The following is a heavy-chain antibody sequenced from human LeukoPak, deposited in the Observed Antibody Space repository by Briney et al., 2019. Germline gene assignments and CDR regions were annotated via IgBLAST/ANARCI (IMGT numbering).Heavy chain of an antibody. V-gene: IGHV4-59*01. CDR2: IYYSGST. CDR1: GGSISSYY. Sequence: PSETLSLTCTVSGGSISSYYWSWIRQPPGKGLEWIGYIYYSGSTNYNPSLKSRVTISVDTSKNQFSLKLSSVTAADTAVYYCARDAHYSSGWYQGPYFDYWGQGTLVTVSS. J-gene: IGHJ4*02. CDR3: ARDAHYSSGWYQGPYFDY. D-gene: IGHD6-19*01.